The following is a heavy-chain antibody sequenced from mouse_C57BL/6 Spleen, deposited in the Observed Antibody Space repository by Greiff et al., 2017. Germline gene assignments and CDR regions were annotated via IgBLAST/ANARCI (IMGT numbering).Heavy chain of an antibody. CDR3: ARTDSRYFDV. CDR2: ISYDGSN. V-gene: IGHV3-6*01. Sequence: EVKLQESGPGLVKPSQSLSLTCSVTGYSITSGYYWNWIRQFPGNKLEWMGYISYDGSNNYNPSLKNRISITRDTSKNQFFLKLNSVTTEDTATYYCARTDSRYFDVWGTGTTVTVSS. J-gene: IGHJ1*03. CDR1: GYSITSGYY.